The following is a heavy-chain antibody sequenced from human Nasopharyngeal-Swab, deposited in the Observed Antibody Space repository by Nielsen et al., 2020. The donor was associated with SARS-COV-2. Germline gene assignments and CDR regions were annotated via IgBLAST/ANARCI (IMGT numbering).Heavy chain of an antibody. V-gene: IGHV3-33*01. CDR1: GFTFSNYG. CDR2: IWYDGSNK. J-gene: IGHJ4*02. D-gene: IGHD6-6*01. Sequence: GGSLRLSCAASGFTFSNYGMHWVRQAPGKGLEWVAVIWYDGSNKYYADSVKGRFTISRDNSKNTLYLQMNSLRAEDTAVYYCAREDIAARRGSFDYWGQGTLVTVSS. CDR3: AREDIAARRGSFDY.